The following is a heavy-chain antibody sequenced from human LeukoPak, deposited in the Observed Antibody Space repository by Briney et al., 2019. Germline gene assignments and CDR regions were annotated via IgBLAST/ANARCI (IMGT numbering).Heavy chain of an antibody. CDR3: ARVRSIAARPDYYYYMDV. Sequence: SETLSLTCTVSGVSISSHYWSWIRQPPGKGLEWIGYIYYSGSTNYNPSLKSRVTISVDTSKNQFSLKLSSVTAADTAVYYCARVRSIAARPDYYYYMDVWGKGTTVTVSS. CDR2: IYYSGST. J-gene: IGHJ6*03. CDR1: GVSISSHY. V-gene: IGHV4-59*11. D-gene: IGHD6-6*01.